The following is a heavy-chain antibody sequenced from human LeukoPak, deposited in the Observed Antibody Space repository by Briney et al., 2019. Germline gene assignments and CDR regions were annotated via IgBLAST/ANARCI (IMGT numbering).Heavy chain of an antibody. CDR1: GYTFSGYY. CDR3: ARDSRVSADY. D-gene: IGHD2-8*01. CDR2: IDPKSGGT. Sequence: ASVKVSCKTSGYTFSGYYIHWVRQAPGQGLEWLGRIDPKSGGTSFAHNFQGRVTMTTDTSISTVYMDLSSLRSDDTAVYYYARDSRVSADYWGQGTLVTVSS. V-gene: IGHV1-2*06. J-gene: IGHJ4*02.